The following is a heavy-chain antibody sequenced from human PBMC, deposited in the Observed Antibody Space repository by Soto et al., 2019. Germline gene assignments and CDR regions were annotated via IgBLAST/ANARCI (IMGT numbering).Heavy chain of an antibody. V-gene: IGHV3-23*01. D-gene: IGHD2-2*01. CDR1: GFTFSSYA. J-gene: IGHJ5*02. Sequence: GGSLRLSCAASGFTFSSYAMSWVRQAPGKGLEWVSAISGSGGSTYYADSVKGRFTISRDNSKNTLYLQMNSLRAEDTVVYYCAKDLRDIVVVPAADNWFDPWGQGTLVTVSS. CDR2: ISGSGGST. CDR3: AKDLRDIVVVPAADNWFDP.